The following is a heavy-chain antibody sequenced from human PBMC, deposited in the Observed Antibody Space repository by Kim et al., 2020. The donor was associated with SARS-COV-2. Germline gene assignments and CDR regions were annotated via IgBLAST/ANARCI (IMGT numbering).Heavy chain of an antibody. Sequence: GGSLRLSCAASGFTFSSYGIHWVRQAPGKGLEWVAVISYDGSNKYYADSVKGRFSISRDNSKNTLYLQMNSLRAEDTAVYYCAKQGGGPYCSGGNCYLGYFDCWGQGTLVTVSS. CDR1: GFTFSSYG. D-gene: IGHD2-15*01. CDR3: AKQGGGPYCSGGNCYLGYFDC. J-gene: IGHJ4*02. CDR2: ISYDGSNK. V-gene: IGHV3-30*18.